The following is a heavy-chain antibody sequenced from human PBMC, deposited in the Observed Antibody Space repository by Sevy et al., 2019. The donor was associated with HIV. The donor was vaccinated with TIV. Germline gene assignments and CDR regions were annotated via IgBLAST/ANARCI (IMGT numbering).Heavy chain of an antibody. CDR3: ARGQWEHPY. D-gene: IGHD1-26*01. V-gene: IGHV4-34*01. J-gene: IGHJ4*02. CDR1: GGSFSGYY. Sequence: SETLSLTCAVYGGSFSGYYWSWIRQPPGKGLEWIGEIFPSGITNYNPSLKCRVTISIDTSKNQFSLKVKSVTAADTAIYYCARGQWEHPYWGQGTQVTVSS. CDR2: IFPSGIT.